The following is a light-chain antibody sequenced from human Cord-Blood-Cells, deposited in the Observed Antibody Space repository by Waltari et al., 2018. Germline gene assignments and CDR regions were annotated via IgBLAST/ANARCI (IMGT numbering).Light chain of an antibody. CDR1: QSISSY. J-gene: IGKJ1*01. CDR3: QQSYSTPRT. V-gene: IGKV1-39*01. CDR2: AAS. Sequence: IQMNHSLSSLLASVAHRVTITCRASQSISSYLNWYQQKPGKAPKLLIYAASSLQSGVPSRFSGSGSGTDFTLTISSLQPEDFATYYCQQSYSTPRTFGQGTKVEIK.